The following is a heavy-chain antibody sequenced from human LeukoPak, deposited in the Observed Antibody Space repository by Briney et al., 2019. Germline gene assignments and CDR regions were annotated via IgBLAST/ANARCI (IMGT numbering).Heavy chain of an antibody. V-gene: IGHV4-59*01. J-gene: IGHJ6*02. Sequence: SETLSLTCTVSAGSISSYYWSWIRQPPGKGLEWIGYIYYSGSTNYNPSLKSRVTISVDTSKNQFSLKLSSVTAADTAVYYCARDRSGYDSSGYYYYYYGMDVWGQGTTVTVSS. CDR1: AGSISSYY. D-gene: IGHD3-22*01. CDR2: IYYSGST. CDR3: ARDRSGYDSSGYYYYYYGMDV.